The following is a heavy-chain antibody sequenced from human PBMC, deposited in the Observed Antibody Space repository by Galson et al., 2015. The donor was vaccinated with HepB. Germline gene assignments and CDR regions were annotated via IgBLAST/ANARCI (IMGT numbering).Heavy chain of an antibody. D-gene: IGHD4-17*01. CDR1: GFPFDVFA. CDR3: ARVANADYGDHTHFDS. J-gene: IGHJ4*02. V-gene: IGHV3-11*06. Sequence: SLRLSCAASGFPFDVFAMSWFRQAPGKGLEWLSYISSTGTYTNYADSVKGRFTISRDNAKNSLYLQMNSLRAEDTAVYYCARVANADYGDHTHFDSWGQGTLVTVSS. CDR2: ISSTGTYT.